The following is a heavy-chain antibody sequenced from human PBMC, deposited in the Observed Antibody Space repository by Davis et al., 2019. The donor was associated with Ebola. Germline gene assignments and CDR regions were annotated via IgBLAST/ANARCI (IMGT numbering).Heavy chain of an antibody. CDR3: ARGGEYYDSSGYSLLDY. V-gene: IGHV3-74*01. CDR1: GFTFSSYW. Sequence: GESLKISCAASGFTFSSYWMHWVRQAPGKGLVWVSRINSDGSSTSYADSVKGRFTISRDNAKNTLYLQMNSLRAEDTAVYYCARGGEYYDSSGYSLLDYWGQGTLVTVSS. CDR2: INSDGSST. D-gene: IGHD3-22*01. J-gene: IGHJ4*02.